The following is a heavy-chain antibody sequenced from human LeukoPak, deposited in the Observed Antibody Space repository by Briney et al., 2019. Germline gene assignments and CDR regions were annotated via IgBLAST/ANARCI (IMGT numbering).Heavy chain of an antibody. CDR3: ARGSSSSWDD. D-gene: IGHD6-13*01. CDR2: INHSGST. J-gene: IGHJ4*02. CDR1: GGSFSGYY. V-gene: IGHV4-34*01. Sequence: PSETLSLTCAVYGGSFSGYYWSWIRQPPGKGLEWIGEINHSGSTNYNPSLKSRVTISVDTSKNQFSLKLSSVTAADTAVYYCARGSSSSWDDWGQGTLVTVSS.